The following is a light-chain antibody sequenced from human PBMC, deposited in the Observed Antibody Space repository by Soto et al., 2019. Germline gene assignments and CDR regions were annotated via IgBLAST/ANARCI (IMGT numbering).Light chain of an antibody. CDR1: MRDVGGYNL. J-gene: IGLJ2*01. CDR3: SSYTSKSSLI. Sequence: SALTQPASVSGSPGQSITISCAGTMRDVGGYNLVSWYQQHPGRAPQLIIYEVRNRPSGIAFRFSGSKSGNTASLTISGLQADDEADYYCSSYTSKSSLIFGGGTKLTVL. V-gene: IGLV2-14*01. CDR2: EVR.